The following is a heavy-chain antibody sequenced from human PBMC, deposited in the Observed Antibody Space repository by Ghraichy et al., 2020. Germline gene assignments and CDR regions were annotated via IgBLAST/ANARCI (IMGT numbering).Heavy chain of an antibody. Sequence: SETLSLTCAVYGGSFSGYYWSWIRQPPGKGLEWIGEINHSGSTNYNPSLKSRVTISVDTSKNQFSLKLSSVTAADTAVYYCAREGPPNWVDNWFDPWGQGTLVTVSS. V-gene: IGHV4-34*01. CDR3: AREGPPNWVDNWFDP. CDR1: GGSFSGYY. CDR2: INHSGST. J-gene: IGHJ5*02. D-gene: IGHD7-27*01.